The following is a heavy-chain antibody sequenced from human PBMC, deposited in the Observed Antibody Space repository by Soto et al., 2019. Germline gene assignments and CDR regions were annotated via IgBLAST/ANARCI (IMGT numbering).Heavy chain of an antibody. J-gene: IGHJ4*01. CDR1: GFTFSSYS. CDR3: AKDRLGLALDY. D-gene: IGHD3-16*01. V-gene: IGHV3-21*04. CDR2: ISSSSSYI. Sequence: GGSLRLSCAASGFTFSSYSMNWVRQAPGKGLEWVSSISSSSSYIYYADSVKGRFTISRDNAKNSLYLQMNSLRAEDTALYSCAKDRLGLALDYWGHGTLVTVSS.